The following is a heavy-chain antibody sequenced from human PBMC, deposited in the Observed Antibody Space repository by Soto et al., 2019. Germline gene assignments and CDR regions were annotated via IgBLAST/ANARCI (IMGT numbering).Heavy chain of an antibody. CDR1: GGTFSSYS. Sequence: GASVKVSCTASGGTFSSYSFSWVRQAPGQGLEWMGGIIPVFGSANYAQKFQGRVTITADESTSTAYMELSSLRSEDTAVYYCARGLRVFGVDYGFDIWGQGTMVTVSS. D-gene: IGHD3-3*01. V-gene: IGHV1-69*13. CDR3: ARGLRVFGVDYGFDI. J-gene: IGHJ3*02. CDR2: IIPVFGSA.